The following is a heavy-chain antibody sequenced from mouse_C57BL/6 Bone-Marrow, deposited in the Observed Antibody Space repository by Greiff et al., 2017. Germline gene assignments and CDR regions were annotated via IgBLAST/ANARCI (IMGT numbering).Heavy chain of an antibody. CDR1: GYTFTSYW. J-gene: IGHJ2*01. CDR2: IYPGSGST. CDR3: ARGNYGGNYFDY. V-gene: IGHV1-55*01. D-gene: IGHD2-1*01. Sequence: VQLQQPGAELVKPGASVKMSCKASGYTFTSYWITWVKQRPGQGLEWIGDIYPGSGSTNYNEKFKSKATLTVDTSSSTAYMQLSSLTSEDSAVYYCARGNYGGNYFDYWGQGTTLTVSS.